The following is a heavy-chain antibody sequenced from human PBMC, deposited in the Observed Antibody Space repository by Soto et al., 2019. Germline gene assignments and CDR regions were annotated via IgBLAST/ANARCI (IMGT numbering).Heavy chain of an antibody. D-gene: IGHD6-13*01. Sequence: SVKVSCKASGGTFSSYAISWVRQAPGQGLEWMGGIIPIFGTANYAQKFQGRVTITAGESTSTAYMELSSLRSEDTAVYYCARARIAAAGDYYYYGMDVWGQGTTVTVPS. CDR2: IIPIFGTA. J-gene: IGHJ6*02. V-gene: IGHV1-69*13. CDR1: GGTFSSYA. CDR3: ARARIAAAGDYYYYGMDV.